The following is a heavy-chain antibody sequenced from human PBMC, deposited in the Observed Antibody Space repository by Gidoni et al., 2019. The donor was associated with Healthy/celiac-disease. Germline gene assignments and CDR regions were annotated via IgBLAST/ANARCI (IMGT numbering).Heavy chain of an antibody. V-gene: IGHV1-69*01. CDR3: ARYHYYYYYMDV. Sequence: QVQLLQSGAEVKTPGSSVKVSCQASGGPFSSYAISWVRQAPGQGLEWMGGIIPIFGTANYAQKFQGRVTITADESTSTAYMELSSLRSEDTAVYYCARYHYYYYYMDVWGKGTTVTVSS. J-gene: IGHJ6*03. CDR2: IIPIFGTA. CDR1: GGPFSSYA.